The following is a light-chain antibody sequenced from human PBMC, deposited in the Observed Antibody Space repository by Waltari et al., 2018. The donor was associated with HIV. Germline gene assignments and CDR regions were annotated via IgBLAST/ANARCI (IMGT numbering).Light chain of an antibody. CDR3: GESHTIDGQVGYV. V-gene: IGLV4-3*01. Sequence: LPVLTQPPSASALLGASIKLTCTLSSEHSTYTIEWYHQRPGTSPEYNMKVKSDGSQIKGDGSPDSYMGSSAGADRCRTISNLQSNDEAEYHCGESHTIDGQVGYVFGTGTKVTVL. CDR1: SEHSTYT. J-gene: IGLJ1*01. CDR2: VKSDGSQ.